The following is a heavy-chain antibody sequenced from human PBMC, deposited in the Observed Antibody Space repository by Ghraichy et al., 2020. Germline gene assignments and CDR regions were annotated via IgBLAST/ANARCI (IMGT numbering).Heavy chain of an antibody. Sequence: GGSLRLSCAASGFTFSNYNMNWVRQAPGKELEWISYINSGSSRIYYADSVKGRFTISRGNARNSLFLQMDDLRDDDTAVYYCVRRPEVGEVISTRYFDLWGRGTRVTVSS. D-gene: IGHD1-26*01. J-gene: IGHJ2*01. CDR3: VRRPEVGEVISTRYFDL. CDR2: INSGSSRI. V-gene: IGHV3-48*02. CDR1: GFTFSNYN.